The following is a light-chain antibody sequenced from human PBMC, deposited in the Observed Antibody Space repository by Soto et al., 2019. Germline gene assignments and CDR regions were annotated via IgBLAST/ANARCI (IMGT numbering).Light chain of an antibody. Sequence: QSVLTQPPSVSAAPGQKVTISCSGSSSNIGNNYVSWYQHLPGTAPKLLIYDNNERPSGIPDRFSGSKSGTSATLGITGLQTGDEADYYCATWDSSLNGVFGGGTKVTVL. J-gene: IGLJ3*02. CDR2: DNN. CDR1: SSNIGNNY. V-gene: IGLV1-51*01. CDR3: ATWDSSLNGV.